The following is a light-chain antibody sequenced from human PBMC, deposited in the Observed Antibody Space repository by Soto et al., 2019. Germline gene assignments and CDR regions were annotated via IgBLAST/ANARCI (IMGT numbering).Light chain of an antibody. Sequence: QSVLTQPASVSGSPGQSITIACTGTSSDVGGYTYVSWFQQHPGKAPKLMISEVSNRPSGVSNRFSASKSGNTASLTISGLQSEDEATYYCSSYSSSSTLVFGTGTKVTGL. V-gene: IGLV2-14*01. CDR1: SSDVGGYTY. CDR2: EVS. J-gene: IGLJ1*01. CDR3: SSYSSSSTLV.